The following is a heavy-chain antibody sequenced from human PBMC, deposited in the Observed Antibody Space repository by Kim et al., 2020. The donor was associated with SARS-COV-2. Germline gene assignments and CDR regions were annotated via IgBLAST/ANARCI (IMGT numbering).Heavy chain of an antibody. D-gene: IGHD3-10*01. Sequence: GGSLGLSCAASGFTLSSYDMSWVRQAPGKGLEWISTISSTAGIFYTDSVKGRFTISRDTSKNTLYLQMNRLTGEDTAVYYCAKRHDRGFYICGKGTMVTV. CDR1: GFTLSSYD. J-gene: IGHJ3*02. V-gene: IGHV3-23*01. CDR3: AKRHDRGFYI. CDR2: ISSTAGI.